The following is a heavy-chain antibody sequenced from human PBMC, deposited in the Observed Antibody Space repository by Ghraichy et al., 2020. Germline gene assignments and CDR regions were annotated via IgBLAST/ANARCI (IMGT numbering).Heavy chain of an antibody. J-gene: IGHJ6*02. CDR3: ARDHSIAAAGWNGMDV. V-gene: IGHV4-31*03. Sequence: SETLSLTCTVSGGSISSGGYYWSWIRQHPGKGLEWIGYIYYSGSTYYNPSLKSRVTISVDTSKNQFSLKLSSVTAADTVVYYCARDHSIAAAGWNGMDVWGQGTTVTVSS. CDR1: GGSISSGGYY. CDR2: IYYSGST. D-gene: IGHD6-13*01.